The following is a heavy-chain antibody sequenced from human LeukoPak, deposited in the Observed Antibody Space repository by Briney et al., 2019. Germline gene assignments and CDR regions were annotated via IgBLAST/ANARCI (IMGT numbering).Heavy chain of an antibody. D-gene: IGHD3-16*01. J-gene: IGHJ4*02. CDR1: GFTFSSYG. Sequence: GGSLRLSCAASGFTFSSYGMHWVRQAPGKGLEWVAVISYDGSNKYYADSVKGRFTISRDNSKNTLYLQMNSLRAEDTAVYYCAKDRGPPVLGYWGQGTLVTVSS. V-gene: IGHV3-30*18. CDR3: AKDRGPPVLGY. CDR2: ISYDGSNK.